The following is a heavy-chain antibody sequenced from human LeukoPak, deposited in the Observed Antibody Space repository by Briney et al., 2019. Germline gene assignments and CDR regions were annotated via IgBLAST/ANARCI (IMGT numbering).Heavy chain of an antibody. Sequence: GGSLRLSCAASGFTFSSYWMHWVRQAPGKGLVWVSRINGDGSDIIYADSVKGRFTFSRDNAKNTLYLQMNSLRAEDTAVYYCSRGGDYHAFDIWGQGTMVTVSS. V-gene: IGHV3-74*01. CDR1: GFTFSSYW. J-gene: IGHJ3*02. D-gene: IGHD4-17*01. CDR2: INGDGSDI. CDR3: SRGGDYHAFDI.